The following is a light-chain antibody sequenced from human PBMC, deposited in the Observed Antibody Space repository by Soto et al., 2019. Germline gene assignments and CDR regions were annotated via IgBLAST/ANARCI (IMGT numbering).Light chain of an antibody. J-gene: IGLJ2*01. CDR1: TSDVGSYNL. CDR2: AVS. CDR3: CSYAAGRVDVV. V-gene: IGLV2-23*02. Sequence: QSALTQPASVSGSPGQSIAISCTGTTSDVGSYNLISWYQQHPGKAPKLSISAVSKRPSGVSDRFSGSRSGNTASLTISGLQAEDEADYYCCSYAAGRVDVVFGGGTQLTVL.